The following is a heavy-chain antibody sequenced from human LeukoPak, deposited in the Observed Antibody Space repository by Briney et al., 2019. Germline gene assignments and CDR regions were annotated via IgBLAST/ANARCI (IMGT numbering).Heavy chain of an antibody. CDR3: AKPRDIVVVVAATGWFDP. CDR1: GFTFSSYA. Sequence: GGSLRLSCAASGFTFSSYAMSWVRQAPGKGLKWVSAISGSGGSTYYADSVKGRFTISRDNSKNTLYLQMNSLRAEDTAVYYCAKPRDIVVVVAATGWFDPWGQGTLVTVSS. J-gene: IGHJ5*02. D-gene: IGHD2-15*01. V-gene: IGHV3-23*01. CDR2: ISGSGGST.